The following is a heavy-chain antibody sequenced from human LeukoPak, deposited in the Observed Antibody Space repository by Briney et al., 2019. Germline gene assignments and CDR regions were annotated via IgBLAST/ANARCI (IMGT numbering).Heavy chain of an antibody. J-gene: IGHJ4*02. CDR1: XGTXXSYA. D-gene: IGHD4-11*01. V-gene: IGHV1-69*01. CDR2: IIPIFGTA. CDR3: ASCDCYSNYLFWYFDY. Sequence: SCKAXXGTXXSYAISWVRQAPGQGLEWMGXIIPIFGTANYAQKFQGRVTITADESKRTAYMELSSLRSEDTAVYYCASCDCYSNYLFWYFDYWGQGTLVTVSS.